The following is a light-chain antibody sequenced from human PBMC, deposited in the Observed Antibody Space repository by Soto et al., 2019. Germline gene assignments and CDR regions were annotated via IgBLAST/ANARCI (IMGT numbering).Light chain of an antibody. Sequence: EIVLTQSPATLSLSPGERATLSCRASQSVSSYFAWYQQKPGQAPRLLIYDASNRATGIPARFSGSGSGTDFTLTISRLEPEDFAVYYCQQRSDWSLTFGQGTKVEI. CDR3: QQRSDWSLT. CDR1: QSVSSY. J-gene: IGKJ1*01. V-gene: IGKV3-11*01. CDR2: DAS.